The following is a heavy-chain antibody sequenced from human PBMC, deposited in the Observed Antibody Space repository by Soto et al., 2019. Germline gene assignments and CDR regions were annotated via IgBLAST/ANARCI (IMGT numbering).Heavy chain of an antibody. CDR1: GFTVSSNY. CDR2: IYSGGST. D-gene: IGHD5-12*01. CDR3: ARPWRDGYNSHYYYGMDV. Sequence: HPGGSLRLSCAASGFTVSSNYMSWVRQAPGKGLEWVSVIYSGGSTYYADSVKGRFTISRDNSKNTLYLQMNSLRAEDTAVYYCARPWRDGYNSHYYYGMDVWGQGTTVTVSS. J-gene: IGHJ6*02. V-gene: IGHV3-53*01.